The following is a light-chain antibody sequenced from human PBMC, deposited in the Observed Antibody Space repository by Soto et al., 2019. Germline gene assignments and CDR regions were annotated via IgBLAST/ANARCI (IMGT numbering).Light chain of an antibody. J-gene: IGKJ4*01. CDR3: QQYGRSPPT. Sequence: EIVLTQSPGTLSLSPGERATLSCRASQSVRSNSLAWYQQKPGQAPRLLIYGASTRATGIPDRFSGSGSGTDFTRNITRLEPEDFAVFYCQQYGRSPPTFGGGTNMEIK. CDR1: QSVRSNS. CDR2: GAS. V-gene: IGKV3-20*01.